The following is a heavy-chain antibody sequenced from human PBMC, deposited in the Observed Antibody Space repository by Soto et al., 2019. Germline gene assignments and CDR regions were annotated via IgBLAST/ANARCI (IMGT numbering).Heavy chain of an antibody. D-gene: IGHD3-10*01. J-gene: IGHJ6*02. V-gene: IGHV1-46*01. CDR1: GYTFTSYY. CDR2: INPSGGST. Sequence: ASVKVSCKASGYTFTSYYMHWVRQAPGQGLEWMGIINPSGGSTSYAQKFQGRVTMTRDTSTSTVYMELSSLRSEDTAVYYCAREGTIGYYYHPGYYYYGMDVWGQGATVTVSS. CDR3: AREGTIGYYYHPGYYYYGMDV.